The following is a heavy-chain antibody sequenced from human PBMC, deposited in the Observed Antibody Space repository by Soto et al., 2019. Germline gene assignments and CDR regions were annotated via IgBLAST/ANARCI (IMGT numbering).Heavy chain of an antibody. V-gene: IGHV3-66*01. Sequence: PGGSLRLSCAASGFTVNSNYMSWVRQAPGKGLEWVSVIYSGGSTYYADSMKGRFIISRDDSKNTLFLQMNSLRAEDTAVYYCATAKLLLPWLFDYWGQGALVTVSS. CDR3: ATAKLLLPWLFDY. CDR2: IYSGGST. CDR1: GFTVNSNY. D-gene: IGHD2-15*01. J-gene: IGHJ4*02.